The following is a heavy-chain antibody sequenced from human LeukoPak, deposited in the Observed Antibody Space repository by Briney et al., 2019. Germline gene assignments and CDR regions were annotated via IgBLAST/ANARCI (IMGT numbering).Heavy chain of an antibody. CDR3: MGISTGGY. CDR2: IYSGGGT. D-gene: IGHD3-16*01. CDR1: GLLVSSHS. Sequence: GGSLRLSCAASGLLVSSHSVTWVRQPPGKGLEWVSVIYSGGGTYHADSAQGRFTISRDNSKNTVYLQMNSLRPEDTAVYYRMGISTGGYWAQGTLVTVS. J-gene: IGHJ4*02. V-gene: IGHV3-53*01.